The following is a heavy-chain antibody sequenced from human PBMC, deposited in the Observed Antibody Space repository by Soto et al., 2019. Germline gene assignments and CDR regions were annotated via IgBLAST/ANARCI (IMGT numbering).Heavy chain of an antibody. V-gene: IGHV4-31*01. J-gene: IGHJ4*02. CDR3: XXXXXXXYNYFDY. Sequence: QVQLQESGPGLVKPSQTLSLTCTVSGGSISSGGYYWSWIRQHPGKGLEWIGYIYYSGSTYYNPSXXXXXXXXXXXXXXXXXXXXXXXXXXXXXXXXXXXXXXXXYNYFDYWGQGTLVTVSS. CDR2: IYYSGST. D-gene: IGHD1-1*01. CDR1: GGSISSGGYY.